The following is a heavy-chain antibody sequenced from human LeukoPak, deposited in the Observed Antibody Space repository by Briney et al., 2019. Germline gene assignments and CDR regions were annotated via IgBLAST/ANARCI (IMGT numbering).Heavy chain of an antibody. CDR1: GFTFSSYG. CDR2: IWYDGSNK. CDR3: AREITGTRFDP. V-gene: IGHV3-33*01. J-gene: IGHJ5*02. Sequence: GRSLRLSCAASGFTFSSYGMHWVRQAPGKGLEWVAVIWYDGSNKYYADSVKGRFTTSRDNSKNTLYLQMNSLRAEDTAVYYCAREITGTRFDPWGQGTLVTVSS. D-gene: IGHD1-7*01.